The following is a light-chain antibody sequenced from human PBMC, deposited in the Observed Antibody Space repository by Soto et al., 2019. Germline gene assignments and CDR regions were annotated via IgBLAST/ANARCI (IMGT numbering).Light chain of an antibody. Sequence: EIVLTQSPGTLSLSPGERATLSCRASQSVSSSYLAGYQQKPGQAPRLLIYGASSRATGIPDRFSGSGSGTDLTLTISRLEPEDFAVYYCQQYGSSPYTFGQGTKLEIK. V-gene: IGKV3-20*01. CDR3: QQYGSSPYT. CDR1: QSVSSSY. J-gene: IGKJ2*01. CDR2: GAS.